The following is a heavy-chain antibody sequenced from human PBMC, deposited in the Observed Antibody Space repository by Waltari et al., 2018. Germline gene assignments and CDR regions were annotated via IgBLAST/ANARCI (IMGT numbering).Heavy chain of an antibody. CDR3: ARHGCSSTSCRYYYYYYMDV. CDR2: IYTSGRP. CDR1: GGSISSGSYY. V-gene: IGHV4-61*02. J-gene: IGHJ6*03. Sequence: QVQLQESGPGLVKPSQTLSLTCTVPGGSISSGSYYWSWIRQPAGKGREWIGRIYTSGRPNYNPPPKSRGTISVDTSKNQFSLKLSSVTAADTAVYYCARHGCSSTSCRYYYYYYMDVWGKGTTVTVSS. D-gene: IGHD2-2*01.